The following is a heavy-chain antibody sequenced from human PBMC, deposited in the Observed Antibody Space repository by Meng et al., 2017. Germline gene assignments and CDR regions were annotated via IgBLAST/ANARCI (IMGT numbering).Heavy chain of an antibody. CDR1: GFTFSSYE. CDR3: ARDGSRITIFGVVIVNYFDY. Sequence: GESLKISCAASGFTFSSYEMNWVRQAPGKGLEWVAVISYDGSNKYYADSVKGRFTISRDNSKNTLYLQMNSLRAEDTAVYYCARDGSRITIFGVVIVNYFDYWGQGTLVTVSS. J-gene: IGHJ4*02. CDR2: ISYDGSNK. V-gene: IGHV3-30*01. D-gene: IGHD3-3*01.